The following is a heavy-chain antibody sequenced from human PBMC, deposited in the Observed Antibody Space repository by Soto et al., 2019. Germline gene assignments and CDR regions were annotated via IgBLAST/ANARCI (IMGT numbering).Heavy chain of an antibody. Sequence: GSLRLSCVASGXSISNYKMNWVRQAPGKGLEWVSYITDSSDTVHYADSVRGRFTISRDNAESSLYMQMNSLRDEDTAVYFCARDFGHGYYLDYRGRGNMVTGSS. V-gene: IGHV3-48*02. J-gene: IGHJ4*02. CDR1: GXSISNYK. CDR3: ARDFGHGYYLDY. CDR2: ITDSSDTV. D-gene: IGHD3-3*01.